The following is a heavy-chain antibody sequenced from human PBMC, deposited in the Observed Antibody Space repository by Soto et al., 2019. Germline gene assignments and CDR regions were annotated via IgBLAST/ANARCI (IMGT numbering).Heavy chain of an antibody. CDR3: AHSLDSSGYLDY. J-gene: IGHJ4*02. D-gene: IGHD3-22*01. V-gene: IGHV2-5*01. CDR1: GFSLSTSRLG. CDR2: IYWNDDK. Sequence: SGPTLVNATQTLTLTCTFSGFSLSTSRLGVGWMRQPPGKSLELLALIYWNDDKRYSPYLKSRLTITKDTSKTQVVLKMTNMDPVDTDTYYCAHSLDSSGYLDYWGQGTLVTVSS.